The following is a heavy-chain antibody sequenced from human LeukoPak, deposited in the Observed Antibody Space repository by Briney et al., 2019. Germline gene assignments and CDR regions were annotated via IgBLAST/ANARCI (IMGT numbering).Heavy chain of an antibody. J-gene: IGHJ5*01. CDR1: GGSLSSGGYY. D-gene: IGHD2-15*01. CDR3: ARALGYCSGGSCTRGYNWFDP. V-gene: IGHV4-31*03. Sequence: PSETLSLTCTVSGGSLSSGGYYWSWIRQHPGKGLEWIGYIYYSGSTYYNPSLKSRVTISVDTSMNQFSLKLSFVTTADTAVYYCARALGYCSGGSCTRGYNWFDPWGQGTLVTVPS. CDR2: IYYSGST.